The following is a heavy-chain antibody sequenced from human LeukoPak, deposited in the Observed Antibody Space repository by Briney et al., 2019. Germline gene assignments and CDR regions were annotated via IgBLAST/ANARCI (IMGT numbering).Heavy chain of an antibody. V-gene: IGHV4-59*01. D-gene: IGHD3-10*01. Sequence: PSETLSLTCTVSGGSINNNYWSWIRQPPGKGLEWIGDIYYSGSTNYNPSLKSLVTISVDTSKNQFSLNLSSVTAADTAVYYCARATRVVRGTNWFDPWGQGTLVTVSS. J-gene: IGHJ5*02. CDR2: IYYSGST. CDR3: ARATRVVRGTNWFDP. CDR1: GGSINNNY.